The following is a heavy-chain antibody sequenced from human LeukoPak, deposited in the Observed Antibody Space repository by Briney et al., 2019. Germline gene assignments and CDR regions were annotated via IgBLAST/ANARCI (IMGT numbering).Heavy chain of an antibody. J-gene: IGHJ6*02. Sequence: AGGSLRLSCAASGFTFSSYAMSWVRQAPGKGLEWVSAISGSGGSTYYADSVKGRFTISRDNSKNTLYLQMNSLRAEDTAVYYCAKGDGDSGWYPGHYYGMDVWGQGTTVTVSS. CDR3: AKGDGDSGWYPGHYYGMDV. CDR1: GFTFSSYA. CDR2: ISGSGGST. D-gene: IGHD6-19*01. V-gene: IGHV3-23*01.